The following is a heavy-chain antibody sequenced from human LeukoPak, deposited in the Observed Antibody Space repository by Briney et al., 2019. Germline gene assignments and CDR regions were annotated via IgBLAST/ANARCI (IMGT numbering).Heavy chain of an antibody. J-gene: IGHJ5*02. D-gene: IGHD4-17*01. V-gene: IGHV4-59*01. CDR1: GGSISSYY. CDR3: ARQDYGDNNWFDP. CDR2: IYYSGST. Sequence: SETLSLTCTVSGGSISSYYWSWIRQPPGKGLEWIGYIYYSGSTNYNPSLKSRVTISVDTSKNQFSLKLSSVTAADTAVYYCARQDYGDNNWFDPWGQGTLVTVSS.